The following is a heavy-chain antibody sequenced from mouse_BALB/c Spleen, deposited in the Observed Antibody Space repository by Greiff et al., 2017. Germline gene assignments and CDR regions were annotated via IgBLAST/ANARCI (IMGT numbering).Heavy chain of an antibody. D-gene: IGHD2-12*01. CDR1: GFTFSSFG. Sequence: EVQLVESGGGLVQPGGSRKLSCAASGFTFSSFGMHWVRQAPEKGLEWVAYISSGSSTIYYADTVKGRFTISRDNPKNTLFLQMTSLRSEDTAMYYCARLYDPYWYFDVWGAGTTVTVSS. CDR2: ISSGSSTI. V-gene: IGHV5-17*02. J-gene: IGHJ1*01. CDR3: ARLYDPYWYFDV.